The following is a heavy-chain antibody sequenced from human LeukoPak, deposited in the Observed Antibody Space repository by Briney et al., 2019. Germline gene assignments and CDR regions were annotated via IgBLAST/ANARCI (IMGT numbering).Heavy chain of an antibody. Sequence: SETLSLTCIVSGDSISSSIYYWGWIRQPPGKGLEWIGSIHYSGSTYYNPSLKSRVTISVDTSKKQFSLKLSSLTAADTAVYYCARTSYSGSSVFDCWGQGTLVTVSS. D-gene: IGHD1-26*01. J-gene: IGHJ4*02. CDR2: IHYSGST. V-gene: IGHV4-39*01. CDR1: GDSISSSIYY. CDR3: ARTSYSGSSVFDC.